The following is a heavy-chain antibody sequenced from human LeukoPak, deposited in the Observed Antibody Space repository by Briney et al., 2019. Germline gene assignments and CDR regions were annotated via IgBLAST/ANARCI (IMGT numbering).Heavy chain of an antibody. CDR1: GFTFSSYA. D-gene: IGHD1-26*01. CDR3: AKPDIVGATPRDAFDI. J-gene: IGHJ3*02. CDR2: ISGSGGST. Sequence: PGGSLRLSCAASGFTFSSYAMSWVRQAPGKGLEWVSAISGSGGSTYYADSVKGRFTISRDNSKNTLYLQMNSLRAEDTAVYYCAKPDIVGATPRDAFDIWGQGTMVTVSS. V-gene: IGHV3-23*01.